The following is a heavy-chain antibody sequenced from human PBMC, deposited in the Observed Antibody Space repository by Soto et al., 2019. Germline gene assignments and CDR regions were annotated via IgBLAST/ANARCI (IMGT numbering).Heavy chain of an antibody. CDR1: GGSLVGATYS. CDR2: IFPSGTT. Sequence: SETLSLTCGASGGSLVGATYSFNWIRQPPGKGLEWIGYIFPSGTTYYNPSLKSRVTISIDVSKNQFSLSLRSLTAADTAVYYCARSREFDYWSQGTLVTVSS. J-gene: IGHJ4*02. V-gene: IGHV4-30-2*01. CDR3: ARSREFDY.